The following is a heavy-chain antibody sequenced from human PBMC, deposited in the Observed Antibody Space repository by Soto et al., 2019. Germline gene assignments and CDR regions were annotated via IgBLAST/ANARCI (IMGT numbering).Heavy chain of an antibody. CDR2: IRGSGGTA. CDR1: GFTFSSYA. Sequence: EVQLLESGGGSLQPGGSLRLSCAASGFTFSSYAMHWVRRPPGKGLEWVSSIRGSGGTAYYADSVQGRFSISRDSLVNTLYLQMNSLRAEDTAVYYCAKGRGKNWTFDYWGQGTRVTVSP. V-gene: IGHV3-23*01. J-gene: IGHJ4*02. CDR3: AKGRGKNWTFDY. D-gene: IGHD1-1*01.